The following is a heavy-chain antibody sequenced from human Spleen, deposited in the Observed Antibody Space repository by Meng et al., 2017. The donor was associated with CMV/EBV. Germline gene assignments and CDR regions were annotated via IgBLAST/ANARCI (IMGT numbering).Heavy chain of an antibody. V-gene: IGHV3-48*03. CDR1: GFRFSSYE. J-gene: IGHJ5*02. CDR2: ISSGGSSI. D-gene: IGHD3-3*01. Sequence: GESLKISCAASGFRFSSYEMNWVRQAPGKGLEWVSHISSGGSSIYYADSVRGRFIISRDNAKNSLYLQMNSLRAEDTAVYYCARDWRFDPWGQGTLVTVS. CDR3: ARDWRFDP.